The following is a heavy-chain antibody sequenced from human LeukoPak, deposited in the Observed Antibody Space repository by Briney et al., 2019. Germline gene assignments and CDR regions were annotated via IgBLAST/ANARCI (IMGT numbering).Heavy chain of an antibody. D-gene: IGHD5-18*01. J-gene: IGHJ4*02. CDR2: INSGSNSI. V-gene: IGHV3-21*01. CDR1: GFTFSSFS. CDR3: ARGAEVNTRDLDS. Sequence: PGGSLRLSCVASGFTFSSFSMNWVRQAPGKGLEWVSVINSGSNSIYYADSVKGRFTISRDNAKNSLYLQMDSLRADDSAVYYCARGAEVNTRDLDSWGQGTLVTVSS.